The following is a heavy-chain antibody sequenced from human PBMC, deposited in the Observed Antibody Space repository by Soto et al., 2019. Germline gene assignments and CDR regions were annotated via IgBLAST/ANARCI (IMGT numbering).Heavy chain of an antibody. CDR3: ARDPESCSGGSCVAFDL. D-gene: IGHD2-15*01. J-gene: IGHJ3*01. V-gene: IGHV3-33*01. CDR1: GFTFSGHG. Sequence: QVQLVESGGGVVQPGRSLRLSCAASGFTFSGHGMHWVRQAPGRGLEWVAVIWYDGSQIYYGDSVRGRFTISRDNSKDTLYLQMNSLRAEDTAVYYCARDPESCSGGSCVAFDLWGLGTMVTVSS. CDR2: IWYDGSQI.